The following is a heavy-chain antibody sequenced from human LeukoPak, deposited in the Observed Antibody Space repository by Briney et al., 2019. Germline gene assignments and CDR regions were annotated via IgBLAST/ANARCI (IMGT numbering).Heavy chain of an antibody. Sequence: PSETLSLTCAVYGGSFSGYYWSWIRQPPGKGLEWIGEINHSGSTNYNPSLKGRVTISVDTSKNQFSLKLSSVTAADTAVYYCASYKGGSGRYYKIEARYYHMDVWGKGTTVTISS. J-gene: IGHJ6*03. V-gene: IGHV4-34*01. CDR2: INHSGST. CDR1: GGSFSGYY. CDR3: ASYKGGSGRYYKIEARYYHMDV. D-gene: IGHD3-10*01.